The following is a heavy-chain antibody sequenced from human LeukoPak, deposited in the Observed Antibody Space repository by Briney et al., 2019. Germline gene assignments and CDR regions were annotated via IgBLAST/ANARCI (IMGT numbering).Heavy chain of an antibody. J-gene: IGHJ4*02. Sequence: GGSLRLSCAASGFTFSTYSMHWVRQAPGKGLEWISYIGSSSGTIYSADSVKGRFTTFRDNAQNSLHLQMNSLRDEDTAVYYCARGATVATILDYWGQGTLVTVSS. D-gene: IGHD5-12*01. CDR2: IGSSSGTI. V-gene: IGHV3-48*02. CDR1: GFTFSTYS. CDR3: ARGATVATILDY.